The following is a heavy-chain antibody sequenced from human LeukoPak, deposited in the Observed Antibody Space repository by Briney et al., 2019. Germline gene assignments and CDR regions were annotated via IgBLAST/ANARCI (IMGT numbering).Heavy chain of an antibody. CDR3: AKGLGYYYYYMDV. Sequence: GGSLRLSCAAFGFTFSSYGMHWVRQAPGKGLEWVAFIRYDGSNKYYADSVKGRFTISRDNSKNTLFLQVSSLRGEDTAVYYCAKGLGYYYYYMDVWGKGTTVTVSS. D-gene: IGHD7-27*01. V-gene: IGHV3-30*02. J-gene: IGHJ6*03. CDR2: IRYDGSNK. CDR1: GFTFSSYG.